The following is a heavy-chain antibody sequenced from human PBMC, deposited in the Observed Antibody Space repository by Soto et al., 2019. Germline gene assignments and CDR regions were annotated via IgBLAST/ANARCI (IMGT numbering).Heavy chain of an antibody. J-gene: IGHJ5*02. CDR2: IKKDESEQ. Sequence: GGSLRLSCXASGFTFSDYWMSWVRHFPGRGLEWVANIKKDESEQYYVDSVKGRFTISRDNAKNSLYLQMDNLRAEDTAVYYCAAYCSSITCTPFHGYAWGQGTLVTVSS. CDR1: GFTFSDYW. D-gene: IGHD2-2*01. V-gene: IGHV3-7*03. CDR3: AAYCSSITCTPFHGYA.